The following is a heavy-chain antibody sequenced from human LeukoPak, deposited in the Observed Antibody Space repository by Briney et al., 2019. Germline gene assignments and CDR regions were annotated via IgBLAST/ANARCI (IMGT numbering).Heavy chain of an antibody. CDR1: GDSISNGGYH. J-gene: IGHJ3*01. D-gene: IGHD2-21*02. Sequence: SETLSLTCTVSGDSISNGGYHWTWIRQHPGKGLEWIGYIHYSGNTDSAPSLRSRLTISIDTSKNQFFLRLDSVTVADTAVYYCARDFTRTASPDAFDVWGHGTLVAVSS. CDR3: ARDFTRTASPDAFDV. V-gene: IGHV4-31*03. CDR2: IHYSGNT.